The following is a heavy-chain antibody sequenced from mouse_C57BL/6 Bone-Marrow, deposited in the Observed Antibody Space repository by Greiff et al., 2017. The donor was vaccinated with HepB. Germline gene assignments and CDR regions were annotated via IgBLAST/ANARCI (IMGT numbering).Heavy chain of an antibody. CDR1: GFTFSDYY. V-gene: IGHV5-16*01. J-gene: IGHJ1*03. D-gene: IGHD2-1*01. CDR2: INYDGSST. CDR3: ARAGNFHWYFDV. Sequence: EVQLVESEGGLVQPGSSMKLSCTASGFTFSDYYMAWVRQVPEKGLEWVANINYDGSSTYYLDSLKSRFIISRDNAKNILYLQMSSLKSEDTATYYCARAGNFHWYFDVWGTGTTVTVSS.